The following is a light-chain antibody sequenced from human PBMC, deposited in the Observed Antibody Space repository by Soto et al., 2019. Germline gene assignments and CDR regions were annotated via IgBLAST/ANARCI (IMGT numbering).Light chain of an antibody. CDR3: QQYGTSPRT. CDR1: QSVTSNY. V-gene: IGKV3-20*01. CDR2: GAS. J-gene: IGKJ1*01. Sequence: EIVLTQSPGTLSLSPGERATLSCRASQSVTSNYLAWYQQKPGQAPRLLIYGASSRPTGVPDRFSGSGSGTDFTHTISRLEPEDFAVFYCQQYGTSPRTFGQGTKVEVK.